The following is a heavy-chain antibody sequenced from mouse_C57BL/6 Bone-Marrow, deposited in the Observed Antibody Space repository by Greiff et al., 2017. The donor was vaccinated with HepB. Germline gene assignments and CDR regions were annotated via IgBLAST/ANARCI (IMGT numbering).Heavy chain of an antibody. D-gene: IGHD2-1*01. Sequence: DVKLVESGGGLVQPGGSLKLSCAASGFTFSDYYMYWVRQTPEKRLEWVAYISNGGGSTYYPDTVKGRFTISRDNAKNTLYLQMSRLKSEDTAMYYCARQVYYGNYGYFDVWGTGTTVTVSS. CDR3: ARQVYYGNYGYFDV. CDR2: ISNGGGST. J-gene: IGHJ1*03. CDR1: GFTFSDYY. V-gene: IGHV5-12*01.